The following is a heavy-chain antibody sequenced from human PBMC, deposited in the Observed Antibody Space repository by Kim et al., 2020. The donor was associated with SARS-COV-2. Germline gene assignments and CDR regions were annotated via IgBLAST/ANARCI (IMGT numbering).Heavy chain of an antibody. J-gene: IGHJ3*02. V-gene: IGHV1-18*01. Sequence: QKLQGRVTMTTDTSTSTAYMELRSLRSDDTAVYYCAREPSYSNYVFAFDIWGQGTMVTVSS. D-gene: IGHD4-4*01. CDR3: AREPSYSNYVFAFDI.